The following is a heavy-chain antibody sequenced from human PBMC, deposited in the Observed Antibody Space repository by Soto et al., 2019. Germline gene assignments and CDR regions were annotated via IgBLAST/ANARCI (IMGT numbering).Heavy chain of an antibody. V-gene: IGHV3-33*01. D-gene: IGHD6-13*01. CDR3: AGDDGYSGSGYFDY. CDR1: GFTFSSYG. Sequence: QVQLVESGGGVVQPGRSLRLSCAASGFTFSSYGMHWVRQAPGKGLEWVAVIWYEGSNKYYADSVKGRFTISRDNSKNTLYLHMTSRRAEDTAVYDGAGDDGYSGSGYFDYWGQGTLVTVAS. J-gene: IGHJ4*02. CDR2: IWYEGSNK.